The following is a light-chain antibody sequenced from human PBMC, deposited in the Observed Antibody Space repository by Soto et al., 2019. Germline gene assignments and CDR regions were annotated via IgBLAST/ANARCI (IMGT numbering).Light chain of an antibody. CDR1: QGIRTS. CDR3: QQRYRCPLT. J-gene: IGKJ3*01. CDR2: GAS. Sequence: DIQLTQSASFLSASVGDRVTITCRASQGIRTSLAWYQRKPGEAPNLLMYGASTLHSGVPSRFSGGGSGTEVTHTISILQPEDFATYYCQQRYRCPLTVGPGTKVEIK. V-gene: IGKV1-9*01.